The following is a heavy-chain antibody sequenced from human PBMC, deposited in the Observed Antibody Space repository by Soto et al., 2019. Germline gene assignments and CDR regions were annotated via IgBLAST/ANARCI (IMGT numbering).Heavy chain of an antibody. D-gene: IGHD3-10*01. CDR1: GFTFSSYW. CDR2: INSDGSST. V-gene: IGHV3-74*01. CDR3: ASLGSYGSGSPLDY. J-gene: IGHJ4*02. Sequence: GGSLRLSCAASGFTFSSYWMHWVRQAPGKGLVWVSRINSDGSSTSYADSVKRRFTISRDNAKNTLYLQMNSLRAEDTAVYYCASLGSYGSGSPLDYWGQGTLVTVSS.